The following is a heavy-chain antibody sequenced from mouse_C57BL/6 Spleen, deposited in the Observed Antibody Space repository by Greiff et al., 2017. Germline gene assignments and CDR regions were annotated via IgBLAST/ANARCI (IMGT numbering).Heavy chain of an antibody. D-gene: IGHD1-1*01. CDR3: ARSTLYYYGSSYFDD. J-gene: IGHJ2*01. CDR2: IDPSDSYT. Sequence: QVQLQQPGAELVMPGASVKLSCKASGYTFTSYWMHWVKQRPGQGLEWIGEIDPSDSYTNYNQKFKGKATLTVDKSSSTAYMQLSSLTSEDSAVYYCARSTLYYYGSSYFDDWGKGTTLTVSS. V-gene: IGHV1-69*01. CDR1: GYTFTSYW.